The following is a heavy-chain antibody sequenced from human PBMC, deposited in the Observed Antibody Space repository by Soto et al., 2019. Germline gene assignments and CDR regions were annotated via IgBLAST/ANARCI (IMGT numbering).Heavy chain of an antibody. J-gene: IGHJ4*01. CDR2: IRAGSDGT. Sequence: PGGSLRLSCAASGFTFNNYFMSWVRQAPGKGLEWVSTIRAGSDGTQYADSVKGRFTISRDSSKNTLYLHMDSLRAEDTAIYYCTKDHTGTYYRQDCWGHGTLVTVYS. CDR3: TKDHTGTYYRQDC. V-gene: IGHV3-23*01. CDR1: GFTFNNYF. D-gene: IGHD1-26*01.